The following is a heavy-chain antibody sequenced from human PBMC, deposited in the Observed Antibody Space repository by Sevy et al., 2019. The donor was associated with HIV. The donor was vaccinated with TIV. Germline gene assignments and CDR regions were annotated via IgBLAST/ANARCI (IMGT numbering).Heavy chain of an antibody. J-gene: IGHJ6*02. D-gene: IGHD3-3*01. CDR1: GGSISSYY. V-gene: IGHV4-59*01. Sequence: SETLSLTCTVSGGSISSYYWRWIRQPPGKGLEWIGYIYYSGSTNYNPSLKSRVTISVDTSKNQFSLKLSSVTAADTAVYYCARDLGVWSGYHGMDVWGQGTTVTVSS. CDR2: IYYSGST. CDR3: ARDLGVWSGYHGMDV.